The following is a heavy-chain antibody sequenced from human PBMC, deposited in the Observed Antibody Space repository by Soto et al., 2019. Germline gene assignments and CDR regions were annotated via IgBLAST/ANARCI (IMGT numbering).Heavy chain of an antibody. CDR2: ISYDGSNK. J-gene: IGHJ3*02. V-gene: IGHV3-30*18. CDR3: AKDREYYYDDLPDAFDI. Sequence: QVQLVESGGGVVQPGRSLRLSCAASGFTFSSYGMHWVRQAPGKGLEWVAVISYDGSNKYYADSVKGRFTISRDNSKNTLYLQMNSLRAEDTAVYYCAKDREYYYDDLPDAFDIWGQGTIVTVSS. CDR1: GFTFSSYG. D-gene: IGHD3-22*01.